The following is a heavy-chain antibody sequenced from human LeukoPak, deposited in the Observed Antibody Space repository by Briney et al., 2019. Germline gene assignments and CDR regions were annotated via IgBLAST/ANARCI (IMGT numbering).Heavy chain of an antibody. CDR2: IHHSGST. V-gene: IGHV4-38-2*02. CDR3: ARTSSSGLVGGYYFDY. J-gene: IGHJ4*02. D-gene: IGHD6-19*01. CDR1: GYFISSGYY. Sequence: PSETLSLTCTVSGYFISSGYYWGWIRQPPGKGLQWIGSIHHSGSTYYNPSLKSRGTISVDTSKNQFSLKLSSVTAADTAVYYCARTSSSGLVGGYYFDYWGQGTLVTVSS.